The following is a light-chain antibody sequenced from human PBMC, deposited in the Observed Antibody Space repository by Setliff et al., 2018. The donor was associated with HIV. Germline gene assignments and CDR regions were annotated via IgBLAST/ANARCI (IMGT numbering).Light chain of an antibody. CDR1: SSDVGRYNL. CDR2: QAT. V-gene: IGLV2-23*01. CDR3: CSNTGSNTYV. Sequence: QSVLAQPASVSGSPGQSITISCTGTSSDVGRYNLVSWYQQHPGKAPKLMIYQATKRPSGVSNRFSGSKSGNTASLTISGLQAEDEADYYCCSNTGSNTYVFGTGTKSP. J-gene: IGLJ1*01.